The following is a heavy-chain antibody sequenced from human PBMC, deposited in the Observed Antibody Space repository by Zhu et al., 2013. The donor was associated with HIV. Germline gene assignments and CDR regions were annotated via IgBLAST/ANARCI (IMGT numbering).Heavy chain of an antibody. D-gene: IGHD3-16*02. J-gene: IGHJ6*02. Sequence: QVQLQQWGAGLLKPSETLSLTCAVYGGSFSGYYWSWIRQPPGKGLEWIGEINHSGSTNYNPSLKSRVTISVDTSKNQFSLKLSSVTAADTAVYYCARVYRLQFWGIYRYREWNQYYYGMDVWGQGTTVTVSS. CDR3: ARVYRLQFWGIYRYREWNQYYYGMDV. CDR2: INHSGST. CDR1: GGSFSGYY. V-gene: IGHV4-34*01.